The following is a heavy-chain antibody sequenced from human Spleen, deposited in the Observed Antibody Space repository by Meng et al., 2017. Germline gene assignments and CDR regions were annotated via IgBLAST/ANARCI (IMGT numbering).Heavy chain of an antibody. CDR2: IYQTGST. D-gene: IGHD4-11*01. V-gene: IGHV4-4*02. J-gene: IGHJ5*02. CDR3: AREAMTTGPDP. CDR1: GGSISSSYW. Sequence: QVQLQQSGSGLLKPSGSLSPTCAVSGGSISSSYWWSWVLQPPGKGLEWIGEIYQTGSTNYNPSHKIQVTISEDKSKNHFSLKLRSVTAAETAVYYFAREAMTTGPDPWGQGTLVTVSS.